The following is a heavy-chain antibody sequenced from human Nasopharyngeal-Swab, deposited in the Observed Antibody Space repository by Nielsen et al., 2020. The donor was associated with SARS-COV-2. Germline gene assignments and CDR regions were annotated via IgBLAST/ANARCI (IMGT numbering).Heavy chain of an antibody. CDR3: ARVLPFRITGTSGMDV. D-gene: IGHD1-7*01. CDR1: GYTFTSYC. J-gene: IGHJ6*02. CDR2: INPTDGST. Sequence: APVKVSCKASGYTFTSYCLHWVRQAPGQGLEWMGIINPTDGSTSYAQKFEGRVTMTRVTSTSTVYMELNSLRSEDTAVYYCARVLPFRITGTSGMDVWGQGTTVTVSS. V-gene: IGHV1-46*01.